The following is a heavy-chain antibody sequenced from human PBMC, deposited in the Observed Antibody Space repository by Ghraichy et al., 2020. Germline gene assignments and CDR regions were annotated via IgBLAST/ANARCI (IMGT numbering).Heavy chain of an antibody. CDR1: GSHLTELS. D-gene: IGHD2-8*01. V-gene: IGHV1-24*01. CDR3: ATPSMRINYYGMDV. CDR2: FDPEDGET. J-gene: IGHJ6*02. Sequence: ASVKGSCKVAGSHLTELSMHWVRQAPGKGLEWMGGFDPEDGETIYAQKFQGRVTMTEDTSTDTAYMELSSLRSEDTAVYYCATPSMRINYYGMDVWGQGTTVTVSS.